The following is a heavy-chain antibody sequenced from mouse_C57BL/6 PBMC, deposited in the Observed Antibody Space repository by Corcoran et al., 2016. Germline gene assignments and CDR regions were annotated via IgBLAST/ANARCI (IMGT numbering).Heavy chain of an antibody. D-gene: IGHD3-1*01. J-gene: IGHJ4*01. CDR1: GYTFTDYY. CDR3: ARWGYSYAMDY. Sequence: EVQLQQSGPELVKPGASVKISCKASGYTFTDYYMNWVKQSHGKSLEWIGDINPNNGGTSYNQKFKGKATLTVDKSSSTAYMELRSLTSEDSAVYYCARWGYSYAMDYWGQGTSVTVSS. CDR2: INPNNGGT. V-gene: IGHV1-26*01.